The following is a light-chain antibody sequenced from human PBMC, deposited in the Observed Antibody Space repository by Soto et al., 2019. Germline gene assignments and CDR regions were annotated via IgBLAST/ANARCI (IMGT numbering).Light chain of an antibody. CDR3: QQSYSSPPT. CDR2: AAS. Sequence: DIQMTPSPSTLSASVGDRVTLTCRASQSISSWLAWYQQKPGKAPKLLIYAASSLQSGVPSRFSGSGSGTDFTLTISSLQPEDFATYYCQQSYSSPPTFGQGTKVDIK. V-gene: IGKV1-39*01. J-gene: IGKJ1*01. CDR1: QSISSW.